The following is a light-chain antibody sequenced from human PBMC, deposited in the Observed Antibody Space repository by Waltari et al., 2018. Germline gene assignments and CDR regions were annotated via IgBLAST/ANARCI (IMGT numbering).Light chain of an antibody. J-gene: IGKJ1*01. V-gene: IGKV1-12*01. CDR2: SAS. Sequence: DIQITQSPSSVSASVGDRVTITCRASQGISNLLAWYQQKPGKAPKLLTYSASILQTEVPSRFSGSGSGTDFTLTISNLQPEDFATYFCQQGNSFPPTFGHGTKVEVK. CDR1: QGISNL. CDR3: QQGNSFPPT.